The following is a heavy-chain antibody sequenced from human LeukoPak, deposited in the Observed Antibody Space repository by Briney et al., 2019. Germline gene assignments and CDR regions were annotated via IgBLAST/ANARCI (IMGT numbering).Heavy chain of an antibody. D-gene: IGHD3-22*01. CDR1: GFTLSSYA. CDR3: AKAYYDSSGPYGFGYYYYYMDV. J-gene: IGHJ6*03. Sequence: GGSLRLSCAASGFTLSSYAMSWVRQAPGKGLEWVSAISGSGGSTYYADSVKGRFTISRDNSKNTLYLQMNSLRAEDTAVYYCAKAYYDSSGPYGFGYYYYYMDVWGKGTTVTVSS. V-gene: IGHV3-23*01. CDR2: ISGSGGST.